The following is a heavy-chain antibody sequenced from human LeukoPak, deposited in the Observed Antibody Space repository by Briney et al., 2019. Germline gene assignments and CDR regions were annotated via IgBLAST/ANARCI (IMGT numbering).Heavy chain of an antibody. CDR1: GFTFSTYV. CDR2: ISSNGDNT. CDR3: VRGTGY. Sequence: GGSLRLSCSVSGFTFSTYVMHWVRQAPGKGLEYVSAISSNGDNTYYADSVKGRFTISRDNSKNTLYLQRSSLRADDTAVYYWVRGTGYWGQGTLVTVSS. V-gene: IGHV3-64D*06. J-gene: IGHJ4*02.